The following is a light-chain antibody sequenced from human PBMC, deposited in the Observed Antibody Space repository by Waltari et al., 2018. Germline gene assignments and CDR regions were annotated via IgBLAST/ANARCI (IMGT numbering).Light chain of an antibody. V-gene: IGKV3-11*01. CDR2: DAS. J-gene: IGKJ5*01. CDR1: QGVSTS. CDR3: QQRSNWPPVT. Sequence: EIVLTQSPATLSLSPGDRPTLSCKASQGVSTSLTWYQQKPGQAPRLLIFDASNRATGIPARFSGSGSGTDFTLTINSLEPEDFAVYYCQQRSNWPPVTFGQGTRLEIK.